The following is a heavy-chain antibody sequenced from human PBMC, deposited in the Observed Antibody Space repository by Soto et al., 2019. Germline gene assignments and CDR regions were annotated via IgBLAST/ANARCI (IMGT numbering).Heavy chain of an antibody. CDR1: GFTFSRYA. CDR3: ATQDFRGTTGTT. Sequence: SLRLSCAASGFTFSRYAMGWVRQSPGKGLDWVSVISGSGGNIHYADSVKGRFTISRDNSKNTLYLQMNSLRVEDTAVYNCATQDFRGTTGTTWGQGTLVTGLL. V-gene: IGHV3-23*01. J-gene: IGHJ4*02. D-gene: IGHD1-1*01. CDR2: ISGSGGNI.